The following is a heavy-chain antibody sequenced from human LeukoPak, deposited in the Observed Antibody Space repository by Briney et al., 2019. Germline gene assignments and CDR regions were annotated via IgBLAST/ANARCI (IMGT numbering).Heavy chain of an antibody. J-gene: IGHJ6*03. V-gene: IGHV3-21*01. CDR1: GFTFSSYG. CDR2: ISSSSYI. Sequence: GGSLRLSCAASGFTFSSYGMNWVRQAPGKGLEWVSSISSSSYIYYADSVKGRFTISRDNAKNSLYLQMNSLRAEDTAVYYCARDNGDYYYYYYYYMDVWGKGTTVTVSS. D-gene: IGHD4-17*01. CDR3: ARDNGDYYYYYYYYMDV.